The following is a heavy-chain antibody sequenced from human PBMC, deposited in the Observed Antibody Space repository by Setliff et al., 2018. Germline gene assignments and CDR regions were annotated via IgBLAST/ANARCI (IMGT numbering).Heavy chain of an antibody. Sequence: GGSLRLSCAASGFTFSDYYMSWIRQAPGKGLEWVSCISSSGSTIYYADSVKGRFTISRDNSKNTLYLQMNSLRAEDTAVYYCARAPRVELNLDYWGQGTLVTVSS. D-gene: IGHD1-1*01. CDR1: GFTFSDYY. V-gene: IGHV3-11*04. CDR2: ISSSGSTI. J-gene: IGHJ4*02. CDR3: ARAPRVELNLDY.